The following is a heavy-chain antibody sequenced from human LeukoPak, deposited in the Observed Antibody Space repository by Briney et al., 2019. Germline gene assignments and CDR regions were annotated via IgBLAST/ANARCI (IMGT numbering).Heavy chain of an antibody. CDR3: ARAAYCSGGSCYEDY. J-gene: IGHJ4*02. D-gene: IGHD2-15*01. V-gene: IGHV3-23*01. Sequence: GGSLRLSCAASGFTFSRDAMSWVRQAPGKGLEWVSIISGNGGTTYYADAVKGRFTISRDNSKNTLYLQINSLRVEDTAFYYCARAAYCSGGSCYEDYWGQGTLVTVSS. CDR1: GFTFSRDA. CDR2: ISGNGGTT.